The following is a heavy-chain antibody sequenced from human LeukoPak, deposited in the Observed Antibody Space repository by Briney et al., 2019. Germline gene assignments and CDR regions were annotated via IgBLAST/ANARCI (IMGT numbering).Heavy chain of an antibody. V-gene: IGHV3-7*01. CDR2: IKQDGSEK. Sequence: GGSLRLSCAASGFTFSSYEMNWVRQAPGKGLEWVANIKQDGSEKYYVDSVKGRFTISRDNAKNSLYLQMNSLRAEDTAVYYCARDDHIGGQGTMVTVSS. D-gene: IGHD2-21*01. CDR3: ARDDHI. J-gene: IGHJ3*01. CDR1: GFTFSSYE.